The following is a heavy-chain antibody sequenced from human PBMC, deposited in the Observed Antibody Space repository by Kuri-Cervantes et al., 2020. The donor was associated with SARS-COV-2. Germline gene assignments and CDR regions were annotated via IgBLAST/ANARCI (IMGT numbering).Heavy chain of an antibody. V-gene: IGHV1-69*13. CDR3: AADPKIGPFYYYYGMDV. Sequence: SVKVSCKASGGTFSSYAISWVRQAPGQGLEWMGGIIPIFGTANYAQKFQGRVTITADESTSTAYMELSSLRSEDTAVYYCAADPKIGPFYYYYGMDVWGQGTTVTVSS. CDR1: GGTFSSYA. CDR2: IIPIFGTA. D-gene: IGHD3-22*01. J-gene: IGHJ6*02.